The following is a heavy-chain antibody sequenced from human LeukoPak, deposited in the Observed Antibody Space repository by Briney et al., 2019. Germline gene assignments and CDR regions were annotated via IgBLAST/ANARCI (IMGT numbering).Heavy chain of an antibody. CDR2: IYTGDSDT. J-gene: IGHJ3*02. V-gene: IGHV5-51*01. D-gene: IGHD3-16*01. Sequence: GESLKISCKGSGDTFTNYWIGWVRQMPGKGLEWMGIIYTGDSDTRYSPSFQGQVTISADKSLSTAYLQWSGLKASDTAMYYCARHLTMITVPRDAFDIWGQGTMVTVSS. CDR1: GDTFTNYW. CDR3: ARHLTMITVPRDAFDI.